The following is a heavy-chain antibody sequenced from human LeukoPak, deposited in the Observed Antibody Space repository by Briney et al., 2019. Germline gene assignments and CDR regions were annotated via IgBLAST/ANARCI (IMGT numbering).Heavy chain of an antibody. J-gene: IGHJ3*02. V-gene: IGHV4-39*07. Sequence: SETLSLTCTVSVGSMSGSYHWGWIRQPPGKGLEWIGNIYYSGTTYYNPSLQSRLTLSIDTSNNRFSLRLSSVTAADTAVYYCASRTASALEGFDIWGQGTMVTVSS. D-gene: IGHD6-19*01. CDR2: IYYSGTT. CDR1: VGSMSGSYH. CDR3: ASRTASALEGFDI.